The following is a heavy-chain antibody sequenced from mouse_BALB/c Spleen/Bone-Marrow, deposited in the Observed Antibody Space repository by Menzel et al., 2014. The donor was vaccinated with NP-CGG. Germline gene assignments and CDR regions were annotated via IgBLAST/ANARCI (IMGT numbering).Heavy chain of an antibody. CDR3: ARDGLDY. CDR1: GFTFSSYG. J-gene: IGHJ2*01. Sequence: EVKLMESGGDLVKPGGSLKLSWAASGFTFSSYGMSWVRQTPDKRLEWVATISSGGSYTYYPDSVKGRFTISRDNAKNTLYLQMSSLKSEDTAMYYCARDGLDYWGQGTTLTVSS. D-gene: IGHD3-1*01. CDR2: ISSGGSYT. V-gene: IGHV5-6*01.